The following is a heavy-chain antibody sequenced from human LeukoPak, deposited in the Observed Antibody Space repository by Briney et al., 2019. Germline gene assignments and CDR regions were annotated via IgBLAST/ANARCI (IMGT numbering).Heavy chain of an antibody. CDR3: ARDNYDFDAFDI. Sequence: GGSLRLSCAASGFTFSSYEMNWVRQAPGKGLEWVSYISSSGSTIYYADSVKGRFTISRDNAKNSLYLQMNSLRAEDTAVYYCARDNYDFDAFDIWGQGTMVTVSS. D-gene: IGHD3-3*01. CDR1: GFTFSSYE. J-gene: IGHJ3*02. V-gene: IGHV3-48*03. CDR2: ISSSGSTI.